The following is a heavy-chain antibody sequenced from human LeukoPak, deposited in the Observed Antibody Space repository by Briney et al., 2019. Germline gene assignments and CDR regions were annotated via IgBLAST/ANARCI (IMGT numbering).Heavy chain of an antibody. V-gene: IGHV3-43*01. CDR1: GFTFHDHT. CDR3: AKEGAGGYNIDY. Sequence: GGSLRLSCAASGFTFHDHTMHWVRQGPGKRLEWVALISWDGDVTYYADSVKGRFTISRDNSRNSLYLQMNSLRAEDTAVYYCAKEGAGGYNIDYWGQGTLVTVSS. J-gene: IGHJ4*02. D-gene: IGHD5-24*01. CDR2: ISWDGDVT.